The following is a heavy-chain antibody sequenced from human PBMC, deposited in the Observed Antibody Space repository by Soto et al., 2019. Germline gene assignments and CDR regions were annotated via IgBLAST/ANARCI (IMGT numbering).Heavy chain of an antibody. V-gene: IGHV3-23*01. CDR2: ISGSGGST. Sequence: GGSLRLSCAASGFTFSSYAMSWVRQAPGKGLEWVSAISGSGGSTYYADSVKGRFTISRDNSKNTLYLQMNSLRAEDTAVYYCAKDPFDPYQYYDILTGYYPTIFWGQGTLVTVS. J-gene: IGHJ4*02. CDR1: GFTFSSYA. CDR3: AKDPFDPYQYYDILTGYYPTIF. D-gene: IGHD3-9*01.